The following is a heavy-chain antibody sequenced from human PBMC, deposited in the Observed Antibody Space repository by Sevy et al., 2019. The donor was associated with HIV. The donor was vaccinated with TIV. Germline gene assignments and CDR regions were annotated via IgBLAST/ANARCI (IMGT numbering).Heavy chain of an antibody. CDR3: AGYDSSGYYYNSSYYYYGMDV. V-gene: IGHV3-23*01. CDR2: ISGSGGST. D-gene: IGHD3-22*01. Sequence: GGSLRLSCAASGFTFSSYAMSWVRQAPGKGLEWVSAISGSGGSTYYADSVKGRFTISRDNSKNTLYLHMNNLRAEDTAVYYCAGYDSSGYYYNSSYYYYGMDVWGQGTTVTVSS. J-gene: IGHJ6*02. CDR1: GFTFSSYA.